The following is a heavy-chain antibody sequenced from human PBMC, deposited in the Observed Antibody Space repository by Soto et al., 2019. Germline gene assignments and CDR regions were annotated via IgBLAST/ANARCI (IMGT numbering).Heavy chain of an antibody. V-gene: IGHV3-23*01. J-gene: IGHJ4*02. CDR3: AKSVNDYSTYYFNY. CDR2: ISGSGDHT. Sequence: GGSLSLSCAASGFIFKSYGMNWVRQAPGKGLEWISYISGSGDHTYYAQSVQGRFTISRDNSKDTLSVQMNSLRAEDTAVYFCAKSVNDYSTYYFNYWGQGILVTVSS. CDR1: GFIFKSYG. D-gene: IGHD4-4*01.